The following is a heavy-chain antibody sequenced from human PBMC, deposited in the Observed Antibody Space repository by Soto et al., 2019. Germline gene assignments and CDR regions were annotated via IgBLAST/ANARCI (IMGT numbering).Heavy chain of an antibody. CDR1: GFTFSSYG. Sequence: QVQLVESGGGVVQPGRSLRLSCAASGFTFSSYGMHWVRQAPGKGLEWVAVIWYDGSNKYYADSVKGRFTISRDNSKNTLYLQMNSLRAEDTAVHYCAGVCGGDCGDAFDIWGQGTMVTVSS. D-gene: IGHD2-21*02. J-gene: IGHJ3*02. CDR3: AGVCGGDCGDAFDI. CDR2: IWYDGSNK. V-gene: IGHV3-33*01.